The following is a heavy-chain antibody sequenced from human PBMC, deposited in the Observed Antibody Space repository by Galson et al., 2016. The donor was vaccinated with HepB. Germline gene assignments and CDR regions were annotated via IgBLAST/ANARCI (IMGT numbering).Heavy chain of an antibody. CDR2: INSDGSST. Sequence: RLSCAASGFPFSNYWMHWVRQAPGKGPVWVSRINSDGSSTTYADSVKGRFTISRDNAKNTLYLQMNSLRAEDTALYYCTRVHREGIAAAGLQIWGRGTLVIVSS. CDR1: GFPFSNYW. V-gene: IGHV3-74*01. CDR3: TRVHREGIAAAGLQI. D-gene: IGHD6-13*01. J-gene: IGHJ4*02.